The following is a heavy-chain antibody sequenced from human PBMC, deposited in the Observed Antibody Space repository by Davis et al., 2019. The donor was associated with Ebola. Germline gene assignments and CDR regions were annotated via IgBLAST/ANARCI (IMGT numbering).Heavy chain of an antibody. CDR1: GGSFSGYY. CDR2: INHSGST. CDR3: ARRGTTYRY. J-gene: IGHJ4*02. Sequence: MPSETLSLTCAVYGGSFSGYYWSWIRQLPGKGLEWIGEINHSGSTNYNPSLKSRVTISVDTSKNQFSLKLSSVTAADTAVYYCARRGTTYRYWGQGTLVTVSS. D-gene: IGHD1-1*01. V-gene: IGHV4-34*01.